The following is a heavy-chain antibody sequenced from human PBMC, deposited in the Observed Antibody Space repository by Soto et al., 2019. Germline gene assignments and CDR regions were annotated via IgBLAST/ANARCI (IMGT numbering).Heavy chain of an antibody. CDR3: AREEARIAAAGRVRKFDP. CDR1: GYTFTSYG. CDR2: TSAHNGNK. V-gene: IGHV1-18*04. D-gene: IGHD6-13*01. J-gene: IGHJ5*02. Sequence: ASVKVSCKASGYTFTSYGISWVRQAPGQGLEWMGWTSAHNGNKNYAQKLQGRVTMTTDTSTSTAYMELRSLRSDDTAVYYCAREEARIAAAGRVRKFDPWGQGTLVTVSS.